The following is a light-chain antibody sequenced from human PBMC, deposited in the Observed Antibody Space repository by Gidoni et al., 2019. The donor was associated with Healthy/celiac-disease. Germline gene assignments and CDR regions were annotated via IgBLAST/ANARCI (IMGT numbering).Light chain of an antibody. CDR2: AAS. CDR3: QQRYSTRWT. J-gene: IGKJ1*01. Sequence: DIQMTQSPSSLSASVGDRVTITCRASQSISSYLNWYQQKPGKAPKLLIYAASSLPSGVPSRFSGSGSGTDFSLTISSLQPEDFATYYCQQRYSTRWTFGQGTKVEIK. CDR1: QSISSY. V-gene: IGKV1-39*01.